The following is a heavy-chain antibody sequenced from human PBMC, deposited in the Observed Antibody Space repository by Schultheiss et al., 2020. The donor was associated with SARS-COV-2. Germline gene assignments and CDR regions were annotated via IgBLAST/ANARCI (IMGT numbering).Heavy chain of an antibody. CDR3: ARVGSSSRSWFDP. D-gene: IGHD6-13*01. J-gene: IGHJ5*02. CDR2: INSYNGNT. CDR1: AYTFTTYG. Sequence: ASVKVSCKASAYTFTTYGISWVRQAPGQGLEWMGWINSYNGNTNYAQKFQGRVTMTTDTSTSTAYMELRSLRSDDTAVYYCARVGSSSRSWFDPWGQGTLVTVSS. V-gene: IGHV1-18*01.